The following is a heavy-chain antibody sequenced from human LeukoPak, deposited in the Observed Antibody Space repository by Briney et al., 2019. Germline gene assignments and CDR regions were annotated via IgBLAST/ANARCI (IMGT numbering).Heavy chain of an antibody. Sequence: PGGSLRLSCAASGFTFSTYSMNWVRQAPGKGLEWVSYISSSSSTIYDADSVKGRFTISRDNAKNSLYLQMNSLRAEDTAVYYCARAPSIASRLYHMDVWGKGTTVTVSS. CDR3: ARAPSIASRLYHMDV. D-gene: IGHD6-6*01. J-gene: IGHJ6*03. CDR1: GFTFSTYS. V-gene: IGHV3-48*01. CDR2: ISSSSSTI.